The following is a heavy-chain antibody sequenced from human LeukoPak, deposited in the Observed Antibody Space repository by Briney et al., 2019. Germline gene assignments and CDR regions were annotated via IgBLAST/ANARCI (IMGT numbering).Heavy chain of an antibody. CDR3: ARGIYYYDSSGYSANVGYYFDY. CDR1: GGSFSGYY. D-gene: IGHD3-22*01. J-gene: IGHJ4*02. V-gene: IGHV4-34*01. CDR2: INHSGST. Sequence: SETLSLTCAVYGGSFSGYYWSWIRQPPGQGLEWIGEINHSGSTNYNPSLKSRVTISVDTSKNQFSLKLSSVTAADTAVYYCARGIYYYDSSGYSANVGYYFDYWGQGTLVTVSS.